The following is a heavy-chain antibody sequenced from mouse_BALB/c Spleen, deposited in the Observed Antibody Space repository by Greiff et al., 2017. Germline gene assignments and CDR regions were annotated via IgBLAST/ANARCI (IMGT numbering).Heavy chain of an antibody. V-gene: IGHV2-6-7*01. J-gene: IGHJ4*01. CDR1: GFSLTGYG. D-gene: IGHD2-10*02. Sequence: VKLVESGPGLVAPSQSLSITCTVSGFSLTGYGVNWVRQPPGKGLEWLGMIWGDGSTDYNSALKSRLSISKDNSKSQVFLKMNSLQTDDTARYYGARDGGYGNYGNAMDYWGQGTSVTVSS. CDR2: IWGDGST. CDR3: ARDGGYGNYGNAMDY.